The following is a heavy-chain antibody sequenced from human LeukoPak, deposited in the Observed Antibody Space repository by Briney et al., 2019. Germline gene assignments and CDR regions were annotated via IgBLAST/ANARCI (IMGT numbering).Heavy chain of an antibody. CDR2: INPDGSEQ. V-gene: IGHV3-7*01. CDR1: GFTFNTYW. D-gene: IGHD6-13*01. Sequence: LPWGSLRLSCAASGFTFNTYWMTWVRQAPGKGPEWVANINPDGSEQHYVDSLKGRFTISRDNARSSLYLQMNSLRVEDTAVYYFGKAPVAKAWYLWGPGGLVTVSS. CDR3: GKAPVAKAWYL. J-gene: IGHJ4*03.